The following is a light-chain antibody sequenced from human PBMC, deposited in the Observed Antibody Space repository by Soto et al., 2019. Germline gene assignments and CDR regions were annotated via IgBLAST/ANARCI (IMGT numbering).Light chain of an antibody. J-gene: IGKJ1*01. Sequence: EIVLTQSPGTLSLSPGERATLSCRASQRVTSRYLAWYQQKPGQAPRLLIFGASIRDTGIPDRFSGSGSGTDFTLTISRLESEAFAVYYCQQYGSSPGTFGQGTKVDI. V-gene: IGKV3-20*01. CDR2: GAS. CDR1: QRVTSRY. CDR3: QQYGSSPGT.